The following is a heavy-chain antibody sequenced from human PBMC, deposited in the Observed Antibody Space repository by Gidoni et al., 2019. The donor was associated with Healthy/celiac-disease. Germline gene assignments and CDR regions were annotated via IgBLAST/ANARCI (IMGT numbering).Heavy chain of an antibody. CDR2: IYYSGST. V-gene: IGHV4-59*01. J-gene: IGHJ4*02. D-gene: IGHD3-10*01. CDR1: GGSISSYY. Sequence: QVQLQESGPGLVKPSETLSLTSTVSGGSISSYYWSWIRQPPGKGLEWIGYIYYSGSTNYNPSLKSRVTISVDTSKNQFSLKLSSVTAADTAVYYCARGDYYGSGSYWGYSDYWGQGTLVTVSS. CDR3: ARGDYYGSGSYWGYSDY.